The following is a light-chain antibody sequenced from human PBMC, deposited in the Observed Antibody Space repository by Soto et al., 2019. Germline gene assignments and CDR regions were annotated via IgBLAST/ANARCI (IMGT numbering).Light chain of an antibody. Sequence: QSVLTQPPSASGSPGQSVTISCTGTSSDVGGYNYVSWYQQHPGKAPKLMIYEVSKRPSGVPDRFSGSKSGNTASLTVSGLQAEDEADYYCRSDAGSNNLVFGGGTKLTV. J-gene: IGLJ2*01. CDR1: SSDVGGYNY. CDR2: EVS. CDR3: RSDAGSNNLV. V-gene: IGLV2-8*01.